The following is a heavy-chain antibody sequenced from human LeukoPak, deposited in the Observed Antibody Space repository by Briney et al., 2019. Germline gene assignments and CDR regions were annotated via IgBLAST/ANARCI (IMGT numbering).Heavy chain of an antibody. CDR2: ITSGFTP. CDR1: GLTFSNYA. Sequence: GGSLSLSCAASGLTFSNYAMSWFRQAPGKGLEWVSGITSGFTPHYADPVKGRFTISRDNSKNTFHLQMNSLRAEDTAVYYCAKDYSDSRVGDVFLEYWGKGTLVTVSS. D-gene: IGHD1-26*01. CDR3: AKDYSDSRVGDVFLEY. J-gene: IGHJ4*02. V-gene: IGHV3-23*01.